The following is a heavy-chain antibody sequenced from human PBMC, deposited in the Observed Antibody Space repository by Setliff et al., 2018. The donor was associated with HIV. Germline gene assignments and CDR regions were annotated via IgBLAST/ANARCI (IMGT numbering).Heavy chain of an antibody. J-gene: IGHJ4*01. Sequence: GGSLRLSCAASGFTFSGSPIHWVRQASGKGLEWLGRIKTRADNYATAYAASVKGRFTISRDNARDTLYLEMNSLRVEDTAVYYCARDFDWPQACWGQGTLVTVS. V-gene: IGHV3-73*01. CDR2: IKTRADNYAT. D-gene: IGHD3-9*01. CDR1: GFTFSGSP. CDR3: ARDFDWPQAC.